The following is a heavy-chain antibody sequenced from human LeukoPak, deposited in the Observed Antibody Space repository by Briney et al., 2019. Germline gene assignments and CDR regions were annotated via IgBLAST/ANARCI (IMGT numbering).Heavy chain of an antibody. CDR3: ARVSPGYLYYMDI. V-gene: IGHV4-4*07. D-gene: IGHD3-9*01. J-gene: IGHJ6*03. Sequence: PSETLSLTCTVSGGSISGLYWSWIRQPAGKGLEWVGRIYASGTANYNPSLQSRVIMSADRPKNQFSLELKSVTAADTAVYYCARVSPGYLYYMDIWGQGTTVTVSS. CDR2: IYASGTA. CDR1: GGSISGLY.